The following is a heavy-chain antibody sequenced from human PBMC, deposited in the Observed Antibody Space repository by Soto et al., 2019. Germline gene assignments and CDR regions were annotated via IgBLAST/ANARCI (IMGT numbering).Heavy chain of an antibody. V-gene: IGHV4-31*03. CDR3: AREVISPATSDAFDI. D-gene: IGHD1-26*01. J-gene: IGHJ3*02. CDR2: IYHTGAA. CDR1: GGSLSSDNFF. Sequence: SETLSLTCTVSGGSLSSDNFFWSWVRQHPETGLEWVGYIYHTGAAYYNPSLKSRLTISLDTSKNRFSLSLISVTAADTAVYYCAREVISPATSDAFDIWGQGTMVTVSS.